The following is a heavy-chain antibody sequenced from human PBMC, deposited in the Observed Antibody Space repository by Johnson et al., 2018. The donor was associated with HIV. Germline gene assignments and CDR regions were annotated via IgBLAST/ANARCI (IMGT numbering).Heavy chain of an antibody. D-gene: IGHD2-2*01. CDR3: ARTILNIVPPDLIRVDAFDI. CDR1: GFTFNDYE. V-gene: IGHV3-20*04. J-gene: IGHJ3*02. Sequence: EVYLVESGGGVVRPGGSLRLSCETSGFTFNDYEMTWVRQVPGKGLEWVSGVNWNGASTTYADSVKGRFTVSRDNAKNSLYLQMNSLRVEDTAFYYCARTILNIVPPDLIRVDAFDIWGRGTLVTVSS. CDR2: VNWNGAST.